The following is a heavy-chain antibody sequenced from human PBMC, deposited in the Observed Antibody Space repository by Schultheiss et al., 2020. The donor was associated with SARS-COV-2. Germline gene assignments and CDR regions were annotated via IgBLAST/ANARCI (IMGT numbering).Heavy chain of an antibody. V-gene: IGHV1-18*04. CDR1: GYTFTGYY. CDR2: ISAYNGNT. CDR3: ARGRPTRSPTGIGSGWSYFDY. J-gene: IGHJ4*02. D-gene: IGHD6-19*01. Sequence: ASVKVSCKASGYTFTGYYMHWVRQAPGQGLEWMGWISAYNGNTNYAQKFQGRVTMTTDTSTNTAYMELRSLRSDDTAVYYCARGRPTRSPTGIGSGWSYFDYWGQGTLVTVSS.